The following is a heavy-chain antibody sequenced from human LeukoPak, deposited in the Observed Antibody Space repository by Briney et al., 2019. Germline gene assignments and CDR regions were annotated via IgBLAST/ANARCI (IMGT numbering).Heavy chain of an antibody. D-gene: IGHD3-10*01. CDR3: ATTNYENYYGSGGYYFDY. J-gene: IGHJ4*02. CDR1: GGTFSSYA. Sequence: GASVKVSCKASGGTFSSYAISWVRQAPGQGLEWMGGIIPIFGTANYAQKFQDRVTITTDESTSTAYMELSSLRSEDTAVYYRATTNYENYYGSGGYYFDYWGQGTLVTVSS. V-gene: IGHV1-69*05. CDR2: IIPIFGTA.